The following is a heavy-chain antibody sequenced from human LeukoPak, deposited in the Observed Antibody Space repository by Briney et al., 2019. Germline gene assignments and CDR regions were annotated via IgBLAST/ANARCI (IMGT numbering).Heavy chain of an antibody. CDR3: AKADYDILGFDY. D-gene: IGHD3-9*01. CDR1: GSTFSSYA. Sequence: PGGSLRLSCATSGSTFSSYAMSWVRQAPGKGLEWVSAISGSGGSTYYADSVKGRFTISRDNSKNTLYLQMNSLRAEDTAVYYCAKADYDILGFDYWGQGTLVTVSS. J-gene: IGHJ4*02. CDR2: ISGSGGST. V-gene: IGHV3-23*01.